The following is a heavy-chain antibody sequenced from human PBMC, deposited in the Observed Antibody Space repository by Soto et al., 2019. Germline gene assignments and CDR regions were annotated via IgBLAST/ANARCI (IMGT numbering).Heavy chain of an antibody. CDR2: ISSSSSYT. CDR3: ARCYYDSSGYYYPILFDY. D-gene: IGHD3-22*01. Sequence: GGSLRLSCAASGFTFSDYYMSWIRQAPGKGLEWVSYISSSSSYTNYADSVKGRFTISRDNAKNSLYLQMNSLRAEDTAVYYCARCYYDSSGYYYPILFDYWGQGTLVTVSS. J-gene: IGHJ4*02. V-gene: IGHV3-11*06. CDR1: GFTFSDYY.